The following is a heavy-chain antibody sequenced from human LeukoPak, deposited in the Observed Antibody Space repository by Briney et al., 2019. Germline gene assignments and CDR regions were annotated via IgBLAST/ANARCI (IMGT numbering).Heavy chain of an antibody. Sequence: SETLSLTCAVYGGSFSGYYWSWIRQPPGKGLEWIGEINHSGSTNYNPSLKSRVTISVDTSKNQFSLKLSSVTAADTAVYYCARGQRGAVTTRKYYYYYYMDVWGKGTTVTVSS. CDR2: INHSGST. J-gene: IGHJ6*03. CDR3: ARGQRGAVTTRKYYYYYYMDV. CDR1: GGSFSGYY. V-gene: IGHV4-34*01. D-gene: IGHD4-17*01.